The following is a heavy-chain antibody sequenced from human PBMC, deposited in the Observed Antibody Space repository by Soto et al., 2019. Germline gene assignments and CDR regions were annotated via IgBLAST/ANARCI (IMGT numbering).Heavy chain of an antibody. CDR1: GASIGSYY. J-gene: IGHJ3*02. V-gene: IGHV4-59*01. D-gene: IGHD3-22*01. CDR3: ARDDSSRTAFDI. Sequence: SETLSLTRTVSGASIGSYYWNWIRQPPGKGLEWIGYIYYSGSTYNPSLKSRVTISVDTSKNQFSLNLSSVTAADTAVYYCARDDSSRTAFDIWGQGTMVTVSS. CDR2: IYYSGST.